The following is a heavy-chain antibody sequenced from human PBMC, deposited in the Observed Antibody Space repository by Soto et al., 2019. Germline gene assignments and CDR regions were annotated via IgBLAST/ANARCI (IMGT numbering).Heavy chain of an antibody. D-gene: IGHD3-3*01. Sequence: EVQLVESGGGLVQPGGSLRLSCAASGFSLRSYEMNWVRQAPGKGLEWVSYISRSGETKYYADSLKGRFIISRDNAKNSLDLQMNSLRAEDTAVYYCARLRDFWVGVRGNYGMDVWGQGTTVTVS. V-gene: IGHV3-48*03. CDR3: ARLRDFWVGVRGNYGMDV. J-gene: IGHJ6*02. CDR1: GFSLRSYE. CDR2: ISRSGETK.